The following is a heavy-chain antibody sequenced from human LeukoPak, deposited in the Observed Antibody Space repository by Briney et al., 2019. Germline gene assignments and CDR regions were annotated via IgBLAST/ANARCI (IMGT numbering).Heavy chain of an antibody. V-gene: IGHV3-53*05. D-gene: IGHD3-9*01. Sequence: GGSLRLSCAASGFTVSSNYMSWVRQAPGKGLEWVSVIYSGGSTYYADSVKGRFTISRDNSKNTLYLQMNSLRAEDPAVYYCARVSWGPYYDILTGYFDYWGQGTLVTVSS. J-gene: IGHJ4*02. CDR1: GFTVSSNY. CDR3: ARVSWGPYYDILTGYFDY. CDR2: IYSGGST.